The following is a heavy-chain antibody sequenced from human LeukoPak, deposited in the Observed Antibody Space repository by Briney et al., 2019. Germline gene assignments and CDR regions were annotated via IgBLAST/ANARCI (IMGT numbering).Heavy chain of an antibody. V-gene: IGHV1-2*06. J-gene: IGHJ4*02. D-gene: IGHD1-26*01. CDR1: GYTFTGYY. CDR3: TRERGSYHGNDY. Sequence: GASVKVSCKASGYTFTGYYMHWVRQAPGQGLEWMGRINPNNGGTNYAQKFQGRVTMTGDTSISTAYMELSSLRSDDTAVYYCTRERGSYHGNDYWGQGTLVTVSS. CDR2: INPNNGGT.